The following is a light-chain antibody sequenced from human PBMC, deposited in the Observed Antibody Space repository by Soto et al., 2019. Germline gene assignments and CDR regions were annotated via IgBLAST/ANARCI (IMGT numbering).Light chain of an antibody. CDR2: GSS. J-gene: IGKJ2*01. Sequence: EIVLTQSPGTLSLSPGERATLSCRASQSVSGSYLAWYQQQPGQSPMLLIYGSSDRATGIPDRFSGSGAGADLTLTISRVEPAEFAVFYCQQYGSSRPYTFGQGTKLEIK. V-gene: IGKV3-20*01. CDR3: QQYGSSRPYT. CDR1: QSVSGSY.